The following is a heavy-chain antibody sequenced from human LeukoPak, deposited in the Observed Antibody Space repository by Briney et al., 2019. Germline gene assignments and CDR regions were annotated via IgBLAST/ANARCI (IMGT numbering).Heavy chain of an antibody. CDR3: ARAGRGVAPNFDS. CDR2: VYTSGST. J-gene: IGHJ4*02. V-gene: IGHV4-61*02. Sequence: SQTLSLTCTVSGASISSGSYYWSWIRQPAGKGLEWIGRVYTSGSTNYNPSLKSRVNISLDAPKNQFSLKLISVTAADTAVYYCARAGRGVAPNFDSWGQGTLVTVSS. CDR1: GASISSGSYY. D-gene: IGHD5-12*01.